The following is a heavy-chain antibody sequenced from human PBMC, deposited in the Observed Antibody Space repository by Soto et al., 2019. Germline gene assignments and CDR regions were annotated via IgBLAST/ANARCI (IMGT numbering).Heavy chain of an antibody. D-gene: IGHD1-1*01. J-gene: IGHJ4*02. CDR1: GGSINSYY. CDR2: ISYSGST. Sequence: QVQLQESGPGLVKPSETLSLTCTVSGGSINSYYWGWVRQPPGKGLEWIGYISYSGSTSNNPSLTSRVTISVDTSKNQFALKVSSVTAADTAVYYCARHNPIGNNWNYFDYWGQGTLVTVSS. CDR3: ARHNPIGNNWNYFDY. V-gene: IGHV4-59*01.